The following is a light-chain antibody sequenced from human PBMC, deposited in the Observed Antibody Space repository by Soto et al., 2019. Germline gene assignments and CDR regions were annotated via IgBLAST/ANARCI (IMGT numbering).Light chain of an antibody. J-gene: IGLJ1*01. CDR2: EGS. CDR3: CSYAGNSTYV. Sequence: QSVLTQPASVSGSPGQSITISCTGTSSDVGSYNLVSWYQQHPGKAPKLMIYEGSQRPSGVSNRFSGSKSGNTASLTISGLQAEDEADYYCCSYAGNSTYVFGTVTKVTVL. CDR1: SSDVGSYNL. V-gene: IGLV2-23*01.